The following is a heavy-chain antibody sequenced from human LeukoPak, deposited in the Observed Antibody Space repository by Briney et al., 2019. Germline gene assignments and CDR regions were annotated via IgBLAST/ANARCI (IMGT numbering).Heavy chain of an antibody. Sequence: ASVKVSCKASGYTFTSYDINWVRQATGQGLEWMGWISGYNGNTNYAPMLQGRVTLTTDKSTSTAYMELRSLRSDDTAVYYCTRDRGYGDDSFDPWGQGTLVTVSS. V-gene: IGHV1-18*01. D-gene: IGHD4-17*01. CDR2: ISGYNGNT. CDR3: TRDRGYGDDSFDP. J-gene: IGHJ5*02. CDR1: GYTFTSYD.